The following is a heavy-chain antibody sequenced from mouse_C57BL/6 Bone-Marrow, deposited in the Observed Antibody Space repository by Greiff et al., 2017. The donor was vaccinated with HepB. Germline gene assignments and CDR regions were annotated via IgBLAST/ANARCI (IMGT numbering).Heavy chain of an antibody. V-gene: IGHV14-4*01. CDR3: TTRYGAY. Sequence: EVKLMESGAELVRPGASVKLSCTASGFNIKDDYMHWVKQRPEQGLEWIGWIDPENGDTEYASKFQGKATITADTSSNTAYLQLSSLTSEDTAVYYCTTRYGAYWGQGTLVTVSA. J-gene: IGHJ3*01. CDR2: IDPENGDT. CDR1: GFNIKDDY. D-gene: IGHD1-1*02.